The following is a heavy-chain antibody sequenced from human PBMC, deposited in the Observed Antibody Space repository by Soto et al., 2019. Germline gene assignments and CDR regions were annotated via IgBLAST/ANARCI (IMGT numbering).Heavy chain of an antibody. V-gene: IGHV1-69*01. D-gene: IGHD3-22*01. CDR2: IIPIFGTT. J-gene: IGHJ4*02. Sequence: QVQLVQSGAEVKKPGSSVKVSCKASGGTFSSYAISWVRQGPGQGPEWMGGIIPIFGTTNYAQKVQGRVTTTADESTSTAYMELSSLRSEDTAVYYCARGTDDSSGYSFLYFDYWGQGTLVTVSS. CDR1: GGTFSSYA. CDR3: ARGTDDSSGYSFLYFDY.